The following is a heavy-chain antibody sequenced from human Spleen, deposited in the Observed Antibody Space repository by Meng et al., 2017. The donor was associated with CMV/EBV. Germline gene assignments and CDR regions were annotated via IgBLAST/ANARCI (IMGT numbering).Heavy chain of an antibody. V-gene: IGHV3-30*04. CDR1: GFIFSRYA. D-gene: IGHD4-23*01. J-gene: IGHJ5*02. CDR2: TSYDGRNN. CDR3: ARDLGGNEDA. Sequence: LSCGVSGFIFSRYAMHGVRQTPGKGMEWVALTSYDGRNNYYPDCVRGRFTISRDNSKNTLYLQMNSLRPEDTAVYYCARDLGGNEDAWGRGTLVTVSS.